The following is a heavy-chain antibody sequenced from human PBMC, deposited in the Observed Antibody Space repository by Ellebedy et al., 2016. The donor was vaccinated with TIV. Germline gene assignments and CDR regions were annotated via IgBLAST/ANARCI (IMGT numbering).Heavy chain of an antibody. J-gene: IGHJ4*02. Sequence: PGGSLRLSCAAPGVTVSSYNMNWVRQGPGKGLEWVSVLQSGGVTHYADSVKGRFTVSRDNSRNTLYLQMNSLSVEDTAVYYCTRARGGGGSVDYWGQGTLVTVSS. CDR3: TRARGGGGSVDY. CDR1: GVTVSSYN. D-gene: IGHD2-21*01. CDR2: LQSGGVT. V-gene: IGHV3-66*01.